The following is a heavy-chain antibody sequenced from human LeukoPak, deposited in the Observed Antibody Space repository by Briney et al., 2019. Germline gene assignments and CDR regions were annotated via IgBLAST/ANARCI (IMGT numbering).Heavy chain of an antibody. J-gene: IGHJ3*02. CDR1: GGTFSSYA. D-gene: IGHD1-26*01. Sequence: SVKVSCKASGGTFSSYAISWVRQAPGQGLEWMGGIIPIFGTANYAQKFQGRVTITTDESTSTAYMELSSLRSEDTAVYYCAREGPIVLVGANHAFDIWGQGTMITVSS. V-gene: IGHV1-69*05. CDR3: AREGPIVLVGANHAFDI. CDR2: IIPIFGTA.